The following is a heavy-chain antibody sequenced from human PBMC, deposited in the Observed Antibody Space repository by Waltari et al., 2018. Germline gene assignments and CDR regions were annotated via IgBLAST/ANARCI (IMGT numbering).Heavy chain of an antibody. CDR1: GFTFSSYA. Sequence: EVQLLESGGGLVQPGGSLRLSCAASGFTFSSYAMSWVRQAPGKGLEWVSASSGSGGSTYYADSVKGRFTISRDNSKNTLYLQMNSLRAEDTAVYYCAKAQGGGWYSYGMDVWGQGTTVTVSS. CDR2: SSGSGGST. D-gene: IGHD6-19*01. V-gene: IGHV3-23*01. CDR3: AKAQGGGWYSYGMDV. J-gene: IGHJ6*02.